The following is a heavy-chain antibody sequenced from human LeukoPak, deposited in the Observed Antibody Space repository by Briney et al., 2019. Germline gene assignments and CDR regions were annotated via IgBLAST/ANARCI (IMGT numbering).Heavy chain of an antibody. J-gene: IGHJ4*02. V-gene: IGHV3-23*01. CDR1: GLTFSSYA. D-gene: IGHD3-10*01. CDR2: ISGSGGST. CDR3: AKLRDYYGSGDFDY. Sequence: PGGSLRLSCAASGLTFSSYAMSWVRQAPGKGLEWVSAISGSGGSTYYADSVKGRFTISRDNSKNTLYLQMNSLRAEDTAVYYCAKLRDYYGSGDFDYWGQGTLVTVSS.